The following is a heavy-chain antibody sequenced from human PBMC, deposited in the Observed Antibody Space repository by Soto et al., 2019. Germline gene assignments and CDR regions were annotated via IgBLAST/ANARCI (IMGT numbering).Heavy chain of an antibody. CDR2: INTDGIST. J-gene: IGHJ6*02. V-gene: IGHV3-74*01. CDR3: ARGRGYQYYGMDV. Sequence: PGVSLRLSWAASGCPCSGYWGRWVRLAPGKGLVWVSRINTDGISTTYADSVKGRFTISRDKAKNTLYLQMNSLRADDTAAYYCARGRGYQYYGMDVWGQGTTVTVSS. CDR1: GCPCSGYW.